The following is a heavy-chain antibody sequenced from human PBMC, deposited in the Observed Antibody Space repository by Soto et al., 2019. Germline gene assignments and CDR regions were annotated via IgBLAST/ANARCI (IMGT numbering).Heavy chain of an antibody. CDR1: GGSFSGYY. CDR3: ARGRIAVAGWRVDYYYGMDV. D-gene: IGHD6-19*01. J-gene: IGHJ6*02. Sequence: SETLSLTCAVYGGSFSGYYWSWIRQPPGKGLEWIGEINHSGSTNYNPSLKSRVTISVDTSKNQFSLKLSSVTAADTAVYYCARGRIAVAGWRVDYYYGMDVWGQGTTVTVSS. CDR2: INHSGST. V-gene: IGHV4-34*01.